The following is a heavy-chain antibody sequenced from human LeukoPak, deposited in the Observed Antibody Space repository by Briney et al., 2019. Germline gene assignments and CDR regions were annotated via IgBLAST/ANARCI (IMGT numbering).Heavy chain of an antibody. V-gene: IGHV5-51*01. CDR1: YGFXXXW. J-gene: IGHJ4*02. Sequence: YGFXXXWXXXGRRTPXKGVXXMGSIYPGDSDTRYSPSFQGQVTISADKSISTAYLQWSSLKASDTAMYYCARHPLAVAGSDYWGQGTLVTVSS. D-gene: IGHD6-19*01. CDR2: IYPGDSDT. CDR3: ARHPLAVAGSDY.